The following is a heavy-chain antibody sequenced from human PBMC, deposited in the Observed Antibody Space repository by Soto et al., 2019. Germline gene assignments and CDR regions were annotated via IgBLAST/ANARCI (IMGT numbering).Heavy chain of an antibody. J-gene: IGHJ4*02. D-gene: IGHD1-7*01. CDR1: GFTFTDYY. CDR2: ISSTGTYT. Sequence: QVQLVESGGGLVKPGGSLRLSCAASGFTFTDYYMNWIRQAPGKGLEWVSYISSTGTYTNYADSVKGRFTISRDNAKNSLYLQMNSLRSEDTAVYYCARDANYAAHWGQGTLFTVSS. CDR3: ARDANYAAH. V-gene: IGHV3-11*05.